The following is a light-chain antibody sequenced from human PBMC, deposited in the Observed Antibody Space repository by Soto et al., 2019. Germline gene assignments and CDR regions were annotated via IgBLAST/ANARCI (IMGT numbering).Light chain of an antibody. V-gene: IGLV1-40*01. CDR3: QSYESSLSCWV. Sequence: QSVLTQPPSVSGAPGQRVTISCTGSSSNIGAGYDVHWYQQLPGTAPKLLIYGTSNRPSGVPDRFSGSKSGTSASLAITGLQAEDEADYYCQSYESSLSCWVFGGGTKLTVL. J-gene: IGLJ3*02. CDR2: GTS. CDR1: SSNIGAGYD.